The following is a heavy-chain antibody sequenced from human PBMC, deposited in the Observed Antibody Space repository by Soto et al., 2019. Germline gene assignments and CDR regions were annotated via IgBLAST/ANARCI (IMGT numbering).Heavy chain of an antibody. CDR1: GFTFSNYA. CDR2: ISGSGGTT. J-gene: IGHJ4*02. D-gene: IGHD2-21*02. Sequence: PGGSLRLSCAASGFTFSNYAMGWVRQAPGKGLEWVSAISGSGGTTKYADSVKGRFTISRDNSKNTLFLQMNSLRADDTAVYYCARSIVVVTALDYWGQGTLVTVSS. CDR3: ARSIVVVTALDY. V-gene: IGHV3-23*01.